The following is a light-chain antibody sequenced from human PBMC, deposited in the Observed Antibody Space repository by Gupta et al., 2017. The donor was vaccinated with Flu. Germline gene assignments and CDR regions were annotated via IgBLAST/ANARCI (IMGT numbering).Light chain of an antibody. V-gene: IGLV2-14*04. J-gene: IGLJ2*01. Sequence: SSDVGGYDYVSWYQQHPGKAPKLIIYDGTNRPSGVSNRFSGSKSGNTASLTISGLQAEDEADYYYRAYIGTTLDVVFGGGTKLTVL. CDR2: DGT. CDR1: SSDVGGYDY. CDR3: RAYIGTTLDVV.